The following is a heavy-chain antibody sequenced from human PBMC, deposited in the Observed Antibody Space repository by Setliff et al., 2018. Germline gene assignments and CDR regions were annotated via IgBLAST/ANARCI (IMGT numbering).Heavy chain of an antibody. CDR1: GLIFGNYW. CDR2: IKEDGSEQ. Sequence: GGSLRLSCAASGLIFGNYWMSWVRQAPGKGLEWVASIKEDGSEQHYVDSVKGRFTISRDNAKKSLYLKMNSLRGCDTAVYYCARTCSGSGCYAGLESWGQGTPVTVSS. V-gene: IGHV3-7*01. J-gene: IGHJ4*02. D-gene: IGHD2-15*01. CDR3: ARTCSGSGCYAGLES.